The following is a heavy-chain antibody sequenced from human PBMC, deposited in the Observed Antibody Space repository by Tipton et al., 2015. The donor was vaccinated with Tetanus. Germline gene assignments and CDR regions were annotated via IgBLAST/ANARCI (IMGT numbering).Heavy chain of an antibody. CDR3: ARVQEQRIYYYGMDV. CDR2: IIPGVTTA. J-gene: IGHJ6*02. CDR1: GGGFRNYA. V-gene: IGHV1-69*01. Sequence: QLVQSGAEVEKPGSSVKVSCKASGGGFRNYALNWVRQAPGQGLEWMGGIIPGVTTANYAQKFQDRVTITADESTSTVNMELSRLRSDDTAVYYCARVQEQRIYYYGMDVWGQGTTVTVSS. D-gene: IGHD6-25*01.